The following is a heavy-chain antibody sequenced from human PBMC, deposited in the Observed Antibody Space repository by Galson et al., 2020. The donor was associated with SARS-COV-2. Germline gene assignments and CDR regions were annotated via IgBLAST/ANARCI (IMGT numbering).Heavy chain of an antibody. CDR1: GFTFSSYS. D-gene: IGHD3-3*01. J-gene: IGHJ6*02. CDR3: ARALGNTIFGVVTTGYGMDV. Sequence: TGGSLRLSCAASGFTFSSYSMNWVHQAPGKGLEWISYISSSSSTIYYADSVKGRFTISRDNAKNSLYLQMNSLRDEDTAVYYCARALGNTIFGVVTTGYGMDVWGQGTTVTVSS. V-gene: IGHV3-48*02. CDR2: ISSSSSTI.